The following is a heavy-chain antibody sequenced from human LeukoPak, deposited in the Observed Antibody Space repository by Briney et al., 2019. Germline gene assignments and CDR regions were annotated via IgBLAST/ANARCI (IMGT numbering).Heavy chain of an antibody. V-gene: IGHV3-7*01. J-gene: IGHJ6*02. CDR3: AREPLEGVFWSGSMDV. Sequence: PGGSLRLSCAASGFTFSSYWMSWVRQAPGKGLEWVANIKQDGSEKYYVDSVKGRFTISRDNAKNSLYLQTNSLRAEDTAVYYCAREPLEGVFWSGSMDVWGQGTTVTVSS. D-gene: IGHD3-3*01. CDR1: GFTFSSYW. CDR2: IKQDGSEK.